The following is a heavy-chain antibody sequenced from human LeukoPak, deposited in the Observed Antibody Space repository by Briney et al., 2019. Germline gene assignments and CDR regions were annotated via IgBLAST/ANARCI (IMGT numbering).Heavy chain of an antibody. Sequence: PGGSLRLFCAASGFAFSNFDMYWVRQGPGRGLEWVSTIGVGGETHYPDSMRGRFTISRDNTKSSLYLQIDGLRVGDTAVYYCAREHCDGGNCYGWRYLDVWGKGTTVIVSS. V-gene: IGHV3-13*04. J-gene: IGHJ6*03. CDR1: GFAFSNFD. D-gene: IGHD2-15*01. CDR3: AREHCDGGNCYGWRYLDV. CDR2: IGVGGET.